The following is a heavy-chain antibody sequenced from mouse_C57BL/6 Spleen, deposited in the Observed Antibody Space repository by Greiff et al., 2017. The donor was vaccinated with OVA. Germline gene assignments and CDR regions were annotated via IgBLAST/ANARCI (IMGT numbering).Heavy chain of an antibody. J-gene: IGHJ3*01. CDR1: GFTFSSYT. CDR2: ISGGGGNT. CDR3: ARRDDYVAWFAY. V-gene: IGHV5-9*01. D-gene: IGHD2-4*01. Sequence: EVQVVESGGGLVKPGGSLKLSCAASGFTFSSYTMSWVRQTPEKRLEWVATISGGGGNTYYPDSVKGRFTISRDNAKNTLYLQMSSLRSEDTALYYCARRDDYVAWFAYWGQGTLVTVSA.